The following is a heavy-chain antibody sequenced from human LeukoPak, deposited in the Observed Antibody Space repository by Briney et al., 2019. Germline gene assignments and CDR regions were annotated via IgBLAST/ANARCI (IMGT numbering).Heavy chain of an antibody. V-gene: IGHV4-38-2*02. CDR1: GYSISSGYY. Sequence: SETLSLTCTVSGYSISSGYYWGWIRQPPGKGLEWIGEINHSGSTNYNPSLKGRVTISVDTSKNQFSLKLSSVTAADTAVYYCARHRRKDGRTYYYYYYMDVWGKGTTVTISS. J-gene: IGHJ6*03. D-gene: IGHD2-15*01. CDR3: ARHRRKDGRTYYYYYYMDV. CDR2: INHSGST.